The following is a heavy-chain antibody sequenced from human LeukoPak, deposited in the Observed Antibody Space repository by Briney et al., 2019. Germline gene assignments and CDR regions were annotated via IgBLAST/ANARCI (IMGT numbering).Heavy chain of an antibody. Sequence: PGGSLRLSCAASGFTFTSYSMNWVRQAPGKGLEWVSYISISSSTIYYADSVKGRFTISRDNAKNSLYLQMNSLRDEDTAVYYCARELGYCSGTSSYVHHYGMDAWGQGTTVTVSS. J-gene: IGHJ6*02. CDR1: GFTFTSYS. CDR2: ISISSSTI. CDR3: ARELGYCSGTSSYVHHYGMDA. D-gene: IGHD2-2*01. V-gene: IGHV3-48*02.